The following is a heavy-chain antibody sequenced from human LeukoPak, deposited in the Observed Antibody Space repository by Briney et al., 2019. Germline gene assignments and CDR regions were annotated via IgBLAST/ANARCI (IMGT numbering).Heavy chain of an antibody. J-gene: IGHJ4*02. D-gene: IGHD3-22*01. Sequence: ASAKVSCKASGYTFTGYYMHWVRQAPGQGLEWMGWINPNSGGTNYAQKFQGRVTMTRDTSISTAYMELSRLRSDDTAVYYCARGGEDYYDSSGYCLDYWGQGTLVTVSS. CDR1: GYTFTGYY. CDR2: INPNSGGT. CDR3: ARGGEDYYDSSGYCLDY. V-gene: IGHV1-2*02.